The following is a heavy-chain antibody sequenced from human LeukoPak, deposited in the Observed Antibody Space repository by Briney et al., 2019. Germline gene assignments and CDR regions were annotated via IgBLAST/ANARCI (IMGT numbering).Heavy chain of an antibody. CDR2: INPSGGST. CDR3: ARNQASGFDY. D-gene: IGHD3-10*01. Sequence: ASVKVSCKASGYTFTGYYIHWVRQAPGQGLEWMGFINPSGGSTSYAQKFQGRVTMTRDMSTSTVYMELSSLKSEDTAVYYCARNQASGFDYWGQGTLVTVSS. J-gene: IGHJ4*02. V-gene: IGHV1-46*01. CDR1: GYTFTGYY.